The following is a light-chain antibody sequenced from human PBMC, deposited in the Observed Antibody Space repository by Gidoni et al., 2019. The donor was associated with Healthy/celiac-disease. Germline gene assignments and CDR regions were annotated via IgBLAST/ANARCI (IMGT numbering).Light chain of an antibody. CDR3: NSRDSSGNHNWV. CDR2: GKN. CDR1: SLRSYY. V-gene: IGLV3-19*01. J-gene: IGLJ3*02. Sequence: SSELTQDPAVSVALGQTVRITCQGDSLRSYYASWYQQNPGQAPVLVIYGKNNRPSGIPDLFSGSSSGNTASLTITGAQAEDEADYYCNSRDSSGNHNWVFGGGTKLTVL.